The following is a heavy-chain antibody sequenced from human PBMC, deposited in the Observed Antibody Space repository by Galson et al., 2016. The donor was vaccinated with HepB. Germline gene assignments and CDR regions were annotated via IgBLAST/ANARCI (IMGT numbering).Heavy chain of an antibody. CDR2: IKSKIDGGTV. V-gene: IGHV3-15*01. CDR3: TTVLSTASMSGWYDWGFDS. Sequence: SLRLSCAASGFTFSSYAMVWVRQAPGKGLEWVGRIKSKIDGGTVDHAAPVKGRFTISGDDSKNTLYLQMTSLRTEDTAVYYCTTVLSTASMSGWYDWGFDSWGQGTLVSVSS. D-gene: IGHD6-19*01. J-gene: IGHJ4*02. CDR1: GFTFSSYA.